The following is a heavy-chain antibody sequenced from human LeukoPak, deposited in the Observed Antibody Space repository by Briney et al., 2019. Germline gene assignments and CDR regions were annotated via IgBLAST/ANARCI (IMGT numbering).Heavy chain of an antibody. J-gene: IGHJ4*02. D-gene: IGHD4-17*01. CDR1: GGSFSYYY. V-gene: IGHV4-34*01. CDR2: INHSGIT. Sequence: SETLSLTCAVYGGSFSYYYWSWIRQPPGKGLEWIGEINHSGITNYNPSLKSRVTISADTSKNQFSLKLTSVTAADTAVYYRANPARDFADSGAITWWGQGTLVTVSS. CDR3: ANPARDFADSGAITW.